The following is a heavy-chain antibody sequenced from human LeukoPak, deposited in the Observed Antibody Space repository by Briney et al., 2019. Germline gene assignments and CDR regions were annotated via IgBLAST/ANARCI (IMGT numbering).Heavy chain of an antibody. J-gene: IGHJ3*02. Sequence: SEALSLTCTVSGGSISSYYWSWIRQPPGKGLEWIGYIYYSGSTNYNPSLKSRVTISVDTSKNQFSLKLSSVTAADTAVYYCARLKGHYYDGSGSYRDIWGQGTMVTVSP. CDR2: IYYSGST. CDR1: GGSISSYY. CDR3: ARLKGHYYDGSGSYRDI. D-gene: IGHD3-22*01. V-gene: IGHV4-59*01.